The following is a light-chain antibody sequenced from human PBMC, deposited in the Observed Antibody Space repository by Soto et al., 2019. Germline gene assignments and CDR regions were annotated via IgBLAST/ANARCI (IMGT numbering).Light chain of an antibody. J-gene: IGLJ1*01. V-gene: IGLV1-47*01. CDR3: VSWDDSLSGLV. CDR2: TND. CDR1: DSNIGSNP. Sequence: QSVLTQPPSASGTPGQRVTISCSGGDSNIGSNPVYWYQQLPGTAPKLVIHTNDQRPSGVPDRFSGSKSGTSATLAISGLRSEDEADYYCVSWDDSLSGLVFGTGTKVTVL.